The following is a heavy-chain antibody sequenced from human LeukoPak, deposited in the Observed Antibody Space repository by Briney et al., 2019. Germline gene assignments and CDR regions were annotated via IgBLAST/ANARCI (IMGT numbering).Heavy chain of an antibody. CDR3: ASGGFDVVVVAATLSFDY. D-gene: IGHD2-15*01. CDR1: GYTFTSYD. J-gene: IGHJ4*02. CDR2: MNPNSGNT. V-gene: IGHV1-8*03. Sequence: ASVKVSCKASGYTFTSYDINWVRQATGQGLEWMGWMNPNSGNTGYAQKFQGRVTITRNTSISTAYMALSSLRSEDTAVYYCASGGFDVVVVAATLSFDYWGQGTLVTVSS.